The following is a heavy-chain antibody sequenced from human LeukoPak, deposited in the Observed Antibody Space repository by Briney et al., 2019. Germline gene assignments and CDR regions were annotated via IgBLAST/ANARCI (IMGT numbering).Heavy chain of an antibody. D-gene: IGHD6-19*01. CDR1: GFAFSAYG. J-gene: IGHJ4*02. Sequence: GGSLRLSCAASGFAFSAYGMHWVRQAPGKGLEWVAIISYDGSNKYYADSVKGRFTISRDNSKNTLYLQMNSLRAEDTAVYYCAKEVTRPNRAVAGLNYWGQGTLVTVSS. CDR3: AKEVTRPNRAVAGLNY. V-gene: IGHV3-30*18. CDR2: ISYDGSNK.